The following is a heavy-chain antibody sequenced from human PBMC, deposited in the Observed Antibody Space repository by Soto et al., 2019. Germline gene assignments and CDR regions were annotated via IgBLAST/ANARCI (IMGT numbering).Heavy chain of an antibody. V-gene: IGHV3-23*01. J-gene: IGHJ4*02. D-gene: IGHD3-3*01. CDR1: GFTFSSYA. CDR2: ISGSGGST. CDR3: AKTNPGSYYDFWSGYYTGDY. Sequence: GGSLRLSCAASGFTFSSYAMSWVRQAPGKGLEWVSAISGSGGSTYYADSVKGRFTISRDNSKNTLYLQTNSLRAEDTAVYYCAKTNPGSYYDFWSGYYTGDYWGQGTLVTVSS.